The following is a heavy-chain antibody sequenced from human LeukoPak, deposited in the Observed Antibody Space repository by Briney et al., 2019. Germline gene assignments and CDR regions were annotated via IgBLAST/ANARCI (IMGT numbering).Heavy chain of an antibody. J-gene: IGHJ6*03. V-gene: IGHV4-4*07. CDR3: ARDLGGYSDGSYYYYMDV. CDR2: IYTSGST. Sequence: SETLSLTCTVSGGSISSYYWSWIRQPAGKGLEWIGRIYTSGSTNYNPSLKSRVTMSVDTSKNQFSLKLSSVTAADTAVYYCARDLGGYSDGSYYYYMDVWGKGTTVTVSS. D-gene: IGHD5-18*01. CDR1: GGSISSYY.